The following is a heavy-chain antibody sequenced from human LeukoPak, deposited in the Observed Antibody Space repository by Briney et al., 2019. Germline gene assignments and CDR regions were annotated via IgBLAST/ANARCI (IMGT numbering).Heavy chain of an antibody. CDR2: ISWNSGSI. V-gene: IGHV3-9*01. J-gene: IGHJ3*02. Sequence: GGSLRLSCAASGFTFDDYAMHWVRQAPGKGLEWFSGISWNSGSIGYADSVKGRFTISRDNAKNSLYLQMNSLRAEDTASYYCAKDRELLPFAAFDIWGQGAMVTVSS. D-gene: IGHD1-26*01. CDR1: GFTFDDYA. CDR3: AKDRELLPFAAFDI.